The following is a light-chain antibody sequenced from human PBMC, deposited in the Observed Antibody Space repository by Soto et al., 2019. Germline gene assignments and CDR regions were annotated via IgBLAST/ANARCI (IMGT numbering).Light chain of an antibody. J-gene: IGKJ1*01. Sequence: EIVLTQSPGTLSLSPGERATLSCRASQSVSSSSLAWYQQKRGQAPRLLIHDASSRATGIPDRFSGSGSGTDFTLTISRLEPEDFAVYYSQQYGRSPRTSGQGTKVDIK. CDR1: QSVSSSS. V-gene: IGKV3-20*01. CDR2: DAS. CDR3: QQYGRSPRT.